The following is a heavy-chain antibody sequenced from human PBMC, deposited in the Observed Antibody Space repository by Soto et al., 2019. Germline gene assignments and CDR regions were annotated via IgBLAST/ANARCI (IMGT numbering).Heavy chain of an antibody. CDR3: TSVGLEWQMDV. D-gene: IGHD3-3*01. CDR2: INPNSGGT. J-gene: IGHJ6*02. Sequence: QVQLVQSGAEVKKPGASVKVSCKASGYTFTGYYMHWVRQAPGQGLEWMGWINPNSGGTNYAQNFQGRVTRTRDTSISTAYMELSRLRSDDTAVYYCTSVGLEWQMDVWGQGTTVTVSS. CDR1: GYTFTGYY. V-gene: IGHV1-2*02.